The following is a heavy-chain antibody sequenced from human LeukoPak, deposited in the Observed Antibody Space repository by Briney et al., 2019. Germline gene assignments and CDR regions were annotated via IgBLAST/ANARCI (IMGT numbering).Heavy chain of an antibody. CDR1: GFTFTNYA. CDR3: AGGYDSRY. CDR2: LTGGGGTT. Sequence: PGGSLRLSCAASGFTFTNYAMAWVRQAPGKGLEWVSALTGGGGTTLYADSVRGRFTISRDNSKNTLYLQMNSLRDEDTAVYYCAGGYDSRYWGQGTLVTVSS. D-gene: IGHD3-22*01. V-gene: IGHV3-23*01. J-gene: IGHJ4*02.